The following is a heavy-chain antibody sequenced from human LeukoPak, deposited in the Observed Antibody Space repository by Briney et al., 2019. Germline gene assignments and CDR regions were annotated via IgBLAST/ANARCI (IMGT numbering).Heavy chain of an antibody. CDR1: GFTFSDYY. J-gene: IGHJ4*02. V-gene: IGHV3-11*04. Sequence: PGGSLRLSCAASGFTFSDYYMSWIRQAPGKGLEWVSYISSSSSTIYYADSVKGRFTISRDNAKNSLYLQMNSLRAEDTAVYYCARVSVPYDRSGSNWGQGTLVTVSS. CDR3: ARVSVPYDRSGSN. D-gene: IGHD3-22*01. CDR2: ISSSSSTI.